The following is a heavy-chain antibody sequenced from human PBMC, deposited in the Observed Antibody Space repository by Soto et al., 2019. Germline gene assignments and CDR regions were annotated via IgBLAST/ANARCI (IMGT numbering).Heavy chain of an antibody. V-gene: IGHV3-30*03. J-gene: IGHJ6*02. CDR3: ARGIVVVPAANYYGMDV. D-gene: IGHD2-2*01. CDR1: GFTFSSYG. Sequence: PGGSLRLSCAASGFTFSSYGMHWVRQAPGKGLEWVAVISYDGSNKYYADSVKGRFTISRDNSKNTLYLQMNSLRAEDTAVYYCARGIVVVPAANYYGMDVWGQGTTVTVSS. CDR2: ISYDGSNK.